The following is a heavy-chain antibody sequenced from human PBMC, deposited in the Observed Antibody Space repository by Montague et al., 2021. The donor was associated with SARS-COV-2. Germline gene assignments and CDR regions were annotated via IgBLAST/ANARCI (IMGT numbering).Heavy chain of an antibody. CDR2: IYYSGST. Sequence: TLSLTCTVSGGSISSGGYYWSWIRQHPGKGLEWIGYIYYSGSTYYNPTLKSRVPISVDTSKNQFSLKLSSVTAADTAVYYCARAKRITIFGVVNEIDYWGQGTLVTVSS. D-gene: IGHD3-3*01. J-gene: IGHJ4*02. CDR1: GGSISSGGYY. CDR3: ARAKRITIFGVVNEIDY. V-gene: IGHV4-31*03.